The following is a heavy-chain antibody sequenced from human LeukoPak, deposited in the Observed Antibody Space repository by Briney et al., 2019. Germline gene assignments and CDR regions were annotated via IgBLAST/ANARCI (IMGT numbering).Heavy chain of an antibody. V-gene: IGHV4-4*07. J-gene: IGHJ3*02. CDR2: IYTSGST. CDR3: ARDRPPATYCGGDCPHDAFDI. D-gene: IGHD2-21*01. Sequence: SETLSLTCTVSGGSISSYYWSWIRQPAGKGLEWIGRIYTSGSTNHNPSLKSRVTMSVDTSKNQFSLKLSSVTAADTAVYYCARDRPPATYCGGDCPHDAFDIWGQGTMVTVSS. CDR1: GGSISSYY.